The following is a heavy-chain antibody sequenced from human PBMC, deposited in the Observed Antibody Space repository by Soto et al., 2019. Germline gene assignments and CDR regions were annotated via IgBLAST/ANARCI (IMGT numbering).Heavy chain of an antibody. V-gene: IGHV3-33*08. Sequence: PGGSLRLSCAASGFTFSSYGMHWVRQAPGKGLEWVAVIWYDGSNKYYADSVKGRFTISRDNSKNTLYLQMNSLRAEDTAVYYCARDGYDFWSGYYNYYYYYYMDVWGKGTTVTVSS. CDR1: GFTFSSYG. CDR2: IWYDGSNK. CDR3: ARDGYDFWSGYYNYYYYYYMDV. J-gene: IGHJ6*03. D-gene: IGHD3-3*01.